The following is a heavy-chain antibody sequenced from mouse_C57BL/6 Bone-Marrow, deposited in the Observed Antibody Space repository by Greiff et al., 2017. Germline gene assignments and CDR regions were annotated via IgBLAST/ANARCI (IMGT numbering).Heavy chain of an antibody. V-gene: IGHV1-26*01. D-gene: IGHD2-4*01. CDR3: ARSGLRVDY. Sequence: EVQLQQSGPELVKPGASVKISCKASGYTFTDYYMNWVKQSHGKSLEWIGDIHPNNGGTSYNQKFKGKATLTVDKSSSTAYMELRSLTSEDSAVFYCARSGLRVDYWGKGTTLTVSS. J-gene: IGHJ2*01. CDR2: IHPNNGGT. CDR1: GYTFTDYY.